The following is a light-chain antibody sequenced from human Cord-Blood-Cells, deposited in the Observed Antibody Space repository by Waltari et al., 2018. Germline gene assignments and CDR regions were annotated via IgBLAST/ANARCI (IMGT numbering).Light chain of an antibody. CDR3: CSYAGSSNVV. CDR2: EGS. V-gene: IGLV2-23*01. Sequence: QSALTQPASVSGSPGQSIPISCTGTSSDVGSYNLVSCYQQHPGKAPKLMIYEGSKRPSGVSNRFSGSKSGNTDSLTISGLQAEDEADYYCCSYAGSSNVVFGGGTKLTVL. J-gene: IGLJ2*01. CDR1: SSDVGSYNL.